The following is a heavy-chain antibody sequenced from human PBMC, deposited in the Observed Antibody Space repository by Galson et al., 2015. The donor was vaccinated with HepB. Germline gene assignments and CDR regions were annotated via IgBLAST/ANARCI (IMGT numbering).Heavy chain of an antibody. CDR3: ARDRRFLEWFSKYNWFDP. D-gene: IGHD3-3*01. V-gene: IGHV7-4-1*02. Sequence: SVKVSCKASGYTFTSYAMNWVRQAPGQGLEWRGWINTNTGNPTYAQGLTGRFVFSLDTSVSTAYLQISSLKAEDTAVYYCARDRRFLEWFSKYNWFDPWGQATLVTVSS. CDR1: GYTFTSYA. J-gene: IGHJ5*02. CDR2: INTNTGNP.